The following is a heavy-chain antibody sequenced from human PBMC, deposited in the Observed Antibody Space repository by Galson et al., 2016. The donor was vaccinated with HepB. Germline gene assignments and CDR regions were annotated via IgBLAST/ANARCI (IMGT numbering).Heavy chain of an antibody. CDR1: GGSFRNFV. D-gene: IGHD6-19*01. CDR2: VSPMFGPA. CDR3: ARGYAVSSGRNRPALFGLDV. J-gene: IGHJ6*02. Sequence: SVKVSCKDSGGSFRNFVITWVRQAPGQGLEWMGAVSPMFGPANYAQKFRGRVTITADESTSTAYMQLNSLRSGDTAVYYCARGYAVSSGRNRPALFGLDVWGQGTTLIVS. V-gene: IGHV1-69*13.